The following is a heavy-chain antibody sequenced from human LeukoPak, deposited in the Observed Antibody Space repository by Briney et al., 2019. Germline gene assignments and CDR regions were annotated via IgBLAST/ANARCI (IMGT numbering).Heavy chain of an antibody. CDR3: ARESGSYYYFDY. D-gene: IGHD1-26*01. V-gene: IGHV3-30*04. Sequence: GRSLRLSCAASGFTFSSYAMHWVRQAPGKGLEWVAVISYDGSNKYYADSVKGRFTISRDDSKNTLYLQMNSLRAEDTAVYYCARESGSYYYFDYWGQGTLVTVSS. CDR1: GFTFSSYA. J-gene: IGHJ4*02. CDR2: ISYDGSNK.